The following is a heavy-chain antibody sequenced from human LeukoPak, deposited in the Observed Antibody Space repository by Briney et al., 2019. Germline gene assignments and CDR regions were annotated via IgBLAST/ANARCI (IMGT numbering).Heavy chain of an antibody. CDR2: ITAYNDNT. V-gene: IGHV1-18*04. J-gene: IGHJ4*02. Sequence: ASVKVSCKASGYTFTGYYMHWVRQAPGQGLEWMGWITAYNDNTYYAQKLQGRVTMTTDTSTSTAYMELRSLRSDDTAVYYCARDLRRGSSSWYVSGGDYWGQGTLVTVSS. CDR1: GYTFTGYY. CDR3: ARDLRRGSSSWYVSGGDY. D-gene: IGHD6-13*01.